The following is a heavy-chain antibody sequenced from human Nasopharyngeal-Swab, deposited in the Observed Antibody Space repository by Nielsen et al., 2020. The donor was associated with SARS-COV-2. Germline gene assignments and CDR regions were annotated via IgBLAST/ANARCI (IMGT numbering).Heavy chain of an antibody. J-gene: IGHJ4*02. D-gene: IGHD6-19*01. CDR3: ARGGYRSGPAYFDF. CDR1: GYTLTGYY. Sequence: ASVKVSCKASGYTLTGYYMHWVRQAPGQGLEWMGWINPHSRGTKYAQKFQGRVTMTSDTSINTAYMELRRLRSDDTAVYYCARGGYRSGPAYFDFWGQGALVIVSS. CDR2: INPHSRGT. V-gene: IGHV1-2*02.